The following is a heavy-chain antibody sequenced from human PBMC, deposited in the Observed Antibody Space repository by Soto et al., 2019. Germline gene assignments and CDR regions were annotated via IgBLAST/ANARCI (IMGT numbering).Heavy chain of an antibody. Sequence: QVQLQESGPGLVKPSQTLSLACTVSGGSVGSGEYYYSWIRQPPGKGLEWIGYIYDSGITNYTPSLKGRVTMSLDRSNNQVSMKLSSVTDADTAVYFCARDVAHGYTENVWGQGKMVNVSS. V-gene: IGHV4-30-4*01. CDR1: GGSVGSGEYY. CDR2: IYDSGIT. CDR3: ARDVAHGYTENV. J-gene: IGHJ3*01. D-gene: IGHD5-18*01.